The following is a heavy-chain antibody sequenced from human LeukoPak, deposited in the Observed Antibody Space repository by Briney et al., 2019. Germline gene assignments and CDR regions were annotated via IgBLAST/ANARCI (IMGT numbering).Heavy chain of an antibody. Sequence: SETLSLTCTVSNGSISNYYWSWIRQPPGKGLEWIGCVYFSGTANYSPSLKSRVTISVDTSKNQFSLKLSSVTAADTAVYYCARRFVGYDSSWGASDIWGLGAMVTVSS. CDR3: ARRFVGYDSSWGASDI. J-gene: IGHJ3*02. CDR2: VYFSGTA. D-gene: IGHD6-13*01. V-gene: IGHV4-59*08. CDR1: NGSISNYY.